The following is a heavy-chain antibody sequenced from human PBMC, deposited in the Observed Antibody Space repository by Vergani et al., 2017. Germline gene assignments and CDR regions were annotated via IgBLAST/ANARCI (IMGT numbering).Heavy chain of an antibody. J-gene: IGHJ3*02. V-gene: IGHV3-33*01. CDR1: GFTFSSYG. Sequence: VQLVESGGGLVKPGGSLRLSCAASGFTFSSYGMHWVRQAPGKGLEWVAVIWYDGSNKYYADSVKGRFTISRDNSKNTLYLQMNSLRAEDTAVYYCARDWEYSSSAGAFDIWGQGTMVTVSS. CDR2: IWYDGSNK. D-gene: IGHD6-6*01. CDR3: ARDWEYSSSAGAFDI.